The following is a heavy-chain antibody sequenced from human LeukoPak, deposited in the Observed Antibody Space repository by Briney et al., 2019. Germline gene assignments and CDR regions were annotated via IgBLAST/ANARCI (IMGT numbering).Heavy chain of an antibody. CDR1: GGSISSYY. V-gene: IGHV4-59*08. CDR3: ARQPVCSSTSCYFTFDY. J-gene: IGHJ4*02. D-gene: IGHD2-2*01. Sequence: PSGTLSLTCTVSGGSISSYYWSWIRQPPGKGLEWIGYIYYSGSTNYNPSLKSRVTISVDTSKNQFSLKLSSVTAADTAVYYCARQPVCSSTSCYFTFDYWGQGTLVTVSS. CDR2: IYYSGST.